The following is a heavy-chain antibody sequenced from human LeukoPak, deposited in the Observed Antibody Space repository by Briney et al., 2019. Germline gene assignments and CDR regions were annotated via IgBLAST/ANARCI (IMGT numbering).Heavy chain of an antibody. V-gene: IGHV3-23*01. CDR1: GFTFSSYA. D-gene: IGHD1-1*01. CDR2: ITNSGDST. CDR3: AREGVTTHPGMDV. Sequence: GGSLRLSCAASGFTFSSYAMSWVRQAPGKGLEWVSAITNSGDSTYYADSVKGRFTISRDNSKNTLYLQMNSLRAEDTAVYYCAREGVTTHPGMDVWGQGTTVTVSS. J-gene: IGHJ6*02.